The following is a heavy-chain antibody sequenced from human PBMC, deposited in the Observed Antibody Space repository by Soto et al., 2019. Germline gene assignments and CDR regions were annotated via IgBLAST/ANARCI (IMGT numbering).Heavy chain of an antibody. D-gene: IGHD4-17*01. Sequence: PGGSLRLSCAASGFTFSDYYMSWIRQAPGKGLEWVSYISSSGSTIDYADSAKGRFTISRYNAKNSLYLQMHSLRAEDTAVYYCARDKNGDLRFWGQGTLVTVSS. CDR1: GFTFSDYY. CDR3: ARDKNGDLRF. V-gene: IGHV3-11*01. CDR2: ISSSGSTI. J-gene: IGHJ4*02.